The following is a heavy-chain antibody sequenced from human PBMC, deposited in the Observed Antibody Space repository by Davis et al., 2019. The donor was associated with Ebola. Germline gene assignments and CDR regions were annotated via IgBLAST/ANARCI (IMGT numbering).Heavy chain of an antibody. V-gene: IGHV4-34*01. Sequence: MPSETLSLTCAVYGGSFSGYYWSWIRQPPGKGLEWIGEINHSGSTNYNPSPKSRVTISVDTSKNQFSLKLSSVTAADTAVYYCARGDLGELSFGFDYWGQGTLVTVSS. CDR2: INHSGST. D-gene: IGHD3-16*02. CDR3: ARGDLGELSFGFDY. J-gene: IGHJ4*02. CDR1: GGSFSGYY.